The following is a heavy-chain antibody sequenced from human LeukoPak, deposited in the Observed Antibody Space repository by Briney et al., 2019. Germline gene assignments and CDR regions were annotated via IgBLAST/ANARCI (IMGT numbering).Heavy chain of an antibody. Sequence: GGSLRLSCAASGFTFSSYSMNWVRQAPGKGLEWVSSISSSSSYIYYADSVKGRFTISRDNAKNSLYLQMNSLRAEDTAAYYCAANWGRAKQQIDYWGQGTLVTVSS. CDR1: GFTFSSYS. D-gene: IGHD7-27*01. CDR2: ISSSSSYI. V-gene: IGHV3-21*01. J-gene: IGHJ4*02. CDR3: AANWGRAKQQIDY.